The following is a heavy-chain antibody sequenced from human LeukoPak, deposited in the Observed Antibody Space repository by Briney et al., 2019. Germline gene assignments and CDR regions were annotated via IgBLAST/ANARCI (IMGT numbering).Heavy chain of an antibody. CDR1: GFTFNNHW. CDR2: INTDGRTT. J-gene: IGHJ5*02. Sequence: GGSLRLSCAASGFTFNNHWMHWVRQAPGKGLVWISRINTDGRTTDYADSVKGRFTISRDNAKNTLYLHMSSLRAEDTAVYYCARDTNWFAPWGQGTLVTVSS. V-gene: IGHV3-74*01. CDR3: ARDTNWFAP.